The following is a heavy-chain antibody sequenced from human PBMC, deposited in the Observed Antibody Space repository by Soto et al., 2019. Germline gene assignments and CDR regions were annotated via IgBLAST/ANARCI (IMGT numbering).Heavy chain of an antibody. Sequence: GGSLRLSCAASGFTFSSYGMHWVRQAPGKGLEWVAVISYDGSNKYYADSVKGRFTISRDNSKNTLYLQMNSLRAEDTAVYYCAKAFRIWEVRDLGYWGQGTLVTVSS. D-gene: IGHD3-10*01. J-gene: IGHJ4*02. V-gene: IGHV3-30*18. CDR1: GFTFSSYG. CDR3: AKAFRIWEVRDLGY. CDR2: ISYDGSNK.